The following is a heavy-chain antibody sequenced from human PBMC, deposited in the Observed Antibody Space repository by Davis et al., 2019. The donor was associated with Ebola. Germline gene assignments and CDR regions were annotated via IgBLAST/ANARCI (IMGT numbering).Heavy chain of an antibody. CDR1: GGSISSHY. V-gene: IGHV4-59*11. J-gene: IGHJ4*02. CDR3: ARGLTYYYNSSGYY. Sequence: SETLSLTCTVSGGSISSHYWTWIRQPPGKGLEWIGHIHYSGSTHYNPSLKSRVTISVDTSKNQFSLKLSSVTAADTAVYYCARGLTYYYNSSGYYWGQGTLVTVSS. CDR2: IHYSGST. D-gene: IGHD3-22*01.